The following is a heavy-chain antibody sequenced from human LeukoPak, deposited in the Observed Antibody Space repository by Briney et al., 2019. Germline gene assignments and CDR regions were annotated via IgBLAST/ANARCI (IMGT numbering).Heavy chain of an antibody. CDR3: ARGRPRIAAAGTFWFDP. D-gene: IGHD6-13*01. Sequence: SETLSLTCAVYGGSFSGYYWSWIRQPPGKGLEWIGEINHSGSTNYNPSLKSRVTISVDTSKNQFSLKLSSMTAADTAVYYCARGRPRIAAAGTFWFDPWGQGTLVTVSS. J-gene: IGHJ5*02. CDR1: GGSFSGYY. V-gene: IGHV4-34*01. CDR2: INHSGST.